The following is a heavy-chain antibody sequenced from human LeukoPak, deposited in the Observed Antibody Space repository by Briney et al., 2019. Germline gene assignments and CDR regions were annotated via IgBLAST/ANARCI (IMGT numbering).Heavy chain of an antibody. CDR3: ARESDGGGYRFDY. Sequence: GGSLRLSCAASGFTFSSYEMIWVRQAPGQGLEWLAYISSSGDRTLYCSASMKGRFTVSRDNAKNSLYLQMNTLTIEDTAVYYCARESDGGGYRFDYWGQGSPVTVSS. D-gene: IGHD3-22*01. CDR1: GFTFSSYE. CDR2: ISSSGDRTL. V-gene: IGHV3-48*03. J-gene: IGHJ4*02.